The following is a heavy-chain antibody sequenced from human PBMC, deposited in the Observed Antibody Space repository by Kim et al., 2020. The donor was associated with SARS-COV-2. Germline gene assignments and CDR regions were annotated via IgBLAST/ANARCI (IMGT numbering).Heavy chain of an antibody. CDR1: GFTFSSYG. CDR2: IWYDGSNK. CDR3: ARDEGIAVAGTSWYFDL. Sequence: GGSLRLSCAASGFTFSSYGMHWVRQAPGKGLEWVAVIWYDGSNKYYADSVKGRFTISRDNSKNTLYLQMNSLRAEDTAVYYCARDEGIAVAGTSWYFDLWGRATLATVSS. J-gene: IGHJ2*01. D-gene: IGHD6-19*01. V-gene: IGHV3-33*08.